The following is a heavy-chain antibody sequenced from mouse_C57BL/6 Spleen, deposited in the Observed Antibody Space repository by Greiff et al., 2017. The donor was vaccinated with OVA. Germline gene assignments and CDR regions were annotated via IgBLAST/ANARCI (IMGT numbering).Heavy chain of an antibody. CDR3: ARGDGYWYFDV. CDR1: GYTFTSYW. V-gene: IGHV1-64*01. Sequence: QVQLQQPGAELVKPGASVKLSCKASGYTFTSYWMHWVKQRPGQGLEWIGMIHPNSGSTNYNEKFKSKATLTVDKSSSSAYMQLSSLTSEDSAVYYCARGDGYWYFDVWGTGTTVTVSS. D-gene: IGHD2-3*01. CDR2: IHPNSGST. J-gene: IGHJ1*03.